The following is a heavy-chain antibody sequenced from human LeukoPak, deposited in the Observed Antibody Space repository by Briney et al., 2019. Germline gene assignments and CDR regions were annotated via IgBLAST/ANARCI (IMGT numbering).Heavy chain of an antibody. V-gene: IGHV3-30*18. CDR2: ISYDGSNK. CDR3: AKDRGVATTSYYYGMDV. J-gene: IGHJ6*02. CDR1: GFTFSSYG. D-gene: IGHD5-12*01. Sequence: PGGSLRLSCAASGFTFSSYGMHWVRQAPGKGLEWVAVISYDGSNKYYADSVKGRFTISRDNSKNTLYLQMNGLRAEDTAVYYCAKDRGVATTSYYYGMDVWGQWTTVTVSS.